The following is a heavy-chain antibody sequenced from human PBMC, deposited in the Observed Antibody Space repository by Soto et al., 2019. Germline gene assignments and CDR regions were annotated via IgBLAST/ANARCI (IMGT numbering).Heavy chain of an antibody. J-gene: IGHJ6*02. CDR3: AREDIVLVPAAQNYGMDV. V-gene: IGHV4-34*01. CDR1: GGSFSGYY. D-gene: IGHD2-2*01. CDR2: VNHSGST. Sequence: ETLSLTCGVYGGSFSGYYWSWIRQPPGKGLEWIGEVNHSGSTNYNPSLKSRVTISVDTSKNTLYLQMNSLRAEDTAAYYCAREDIVLVPAAQNYGMDVWGQGTTVTVSS.